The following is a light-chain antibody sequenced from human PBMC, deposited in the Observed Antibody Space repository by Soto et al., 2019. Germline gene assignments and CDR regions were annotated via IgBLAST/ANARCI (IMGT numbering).Light chain of an antibody. J-gene: IGKJ1*01. CDR1: QSVSLS. Sequence: EIVLTQSPATLSLSPGGRATLSFGASQSVSLSLAWYQQKPGQAPRLLIYDASKRASGFPARFSGSGSGTDFTLTISSLEPEDFAVYYCQERTGWPPWTFGQGTKVDIK. CDR3: QERTGWPPWT. CDR2: DAS. V-gene: IGKV3-11*01.